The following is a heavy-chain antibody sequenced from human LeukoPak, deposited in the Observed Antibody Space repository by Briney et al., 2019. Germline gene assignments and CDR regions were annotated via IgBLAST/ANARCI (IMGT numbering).Heavy chain of an antibody. Sequence: PGGSLRLSCAASGFTFSNYAMAWVRQAPGKGLEWVSLISVRGITYYADPVRGRFTVSRDDSKNTVSLQMNNLRAEDTALYYCAQNFNLDHWGQGALVTVSS. CDR2: ISVRGIT. J-gene: IGHJ4*02. CDR3: AQNFNLDH. V-gene: IGHV3-23*01. CDR1: GFTFSNYA. D-gene: IGHD1-7*01.